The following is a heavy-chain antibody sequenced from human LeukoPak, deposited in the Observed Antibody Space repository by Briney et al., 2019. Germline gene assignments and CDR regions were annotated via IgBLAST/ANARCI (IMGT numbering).Heavy chain of an antibody. J-gene: IGHJ4*02. V-gene: IGHV3-33*01. D-gene: IGHD1-26*01. CDR1: GFSFSTYG. CDR3: ARAVGPFDY. Sequence: PGGSLRLSCAAYGFSFSTYGMHWVRQAPGKGLDWVAVIWFDGSEKYYADSVKGRFTISRDNSKNTLYLHMNSLRAEDTAVYHCARAVGPFDYWGQGTLVAVSS. CDR2: IWFDGSEK.